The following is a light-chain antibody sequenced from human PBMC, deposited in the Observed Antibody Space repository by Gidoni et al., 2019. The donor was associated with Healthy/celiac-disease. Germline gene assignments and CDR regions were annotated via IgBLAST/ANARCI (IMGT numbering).Light chain of an antibody. V-gene: IGKV2-28*01. CDR1: PSLLHSNGYNH. J-gene: IGKJ3*01. CDR2: LGS. Sequence: DIVMTQFPLSLPVTPGEPASISCRSSPSLLHSNGYNHLDWYLQKPGQSPQLLIYLGSNRASGVPDRFSGSGSGTDFTLKISKVEAEDVGVYYCMQALQTPRTFGPGTKVDIK. CDR3: MQALQTPRT.